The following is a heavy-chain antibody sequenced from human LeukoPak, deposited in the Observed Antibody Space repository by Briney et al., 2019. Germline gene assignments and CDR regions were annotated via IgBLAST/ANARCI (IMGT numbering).Heavy chain of an antibody. CDR1: GGSISSSSYY. Sequence: SETLSLTCTVSGGSISSSSYYWGWIRQPPGKGLEWIGSIYYSGSTYYNPSLKSRVTISVDTSKNQFSLKLSSVTAADTAVYYCARGGKDKPQHWGQGTLVTVSS. J-gene: IGHJ1*01. CDR3: ARGGKDKPQH. CDR2: IYYSGST. V-gene: IGHV4-39*07. D-gene: IGHD2-15*01.